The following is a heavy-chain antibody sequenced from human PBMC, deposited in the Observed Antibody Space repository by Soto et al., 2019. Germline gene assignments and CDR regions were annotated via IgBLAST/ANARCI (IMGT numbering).Heavy chain of an antibody. Sequence: GGSLRLSCAASGFTFSIYGMHWVRQAPGKGLEWVAVISYDGSNKYYADSVKGRFTISRDKSKNTLYLQMNSLRAEDSAVYSCAKARNSYNWNYHYFGYWGLGTQVTVSS. D-gene: IGHD1-7*01. CDR3: AKARNSYNWNYHYFGY. J-gene: IGHJ4*02. V-gene: IGHV3-30*18. CDR1: GFTFSIYG. CDR2: ISYDGSNK.